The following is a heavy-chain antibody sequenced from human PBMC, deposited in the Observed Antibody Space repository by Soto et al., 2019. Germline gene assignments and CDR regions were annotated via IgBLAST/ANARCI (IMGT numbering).Heavy chain of an antibody. Sequence: GESLKISCKGSGYSFTSYWIGWVRQMPGKGLEWMGIIYPGDSDTRYSPSFQGQVTISADKSISTAYLQWSSLKASDTAMYYCAGLMVVPAAMGGANYYYYYGMDVWGQGTTVTVS. J-gene: IGHJ6*02. CDR2: IYPGDSDT. D-gene: IGHD2-2*01. CDR3: AGLMVVPAAMGGANYYYYYGMDV. CDR1: GYSFTSYW. V-gene: IGHV5-51*01.